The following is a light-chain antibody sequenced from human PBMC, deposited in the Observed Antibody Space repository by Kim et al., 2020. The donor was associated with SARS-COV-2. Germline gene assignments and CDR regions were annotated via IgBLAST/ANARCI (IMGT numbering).Light chain of an antibody. CDR3: ASWDDSLNGWV. Sequence: GQRVTISCSGSNPNNGSNTVNWYQQIPGTAPKLLMYSNNQRPSGVPDRFSGSKSGTSASLAISGLQSEDEADYYCASWDDSLNGWVFGGGTQLTVL. CDR2: SNN. J-gene: IGLJ3*02. CDR1: NPNNGSNT. V-gene: IGLV1-44*01.